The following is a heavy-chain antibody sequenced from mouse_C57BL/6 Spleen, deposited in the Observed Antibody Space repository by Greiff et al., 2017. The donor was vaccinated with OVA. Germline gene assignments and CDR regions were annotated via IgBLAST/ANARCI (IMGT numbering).Heavy chain of an antibody. CDR1: GFNINDYY. V-gene: IGHV14-2*01. CDR3: AREEGLRLPFDY. D-gene: IGHD3-2*02. CDR2: IDPEDGET. Sequence: QLVESGAELVKPGASVKLSCTASGFNINDYYMHWVKQRTEQGLEWIGRIDPEDGETKYAPKFQGKATITADTSTNTAYLQLSSLTSEDTAVYYCAREEGLRLPFDYWGQGTTLTVSS. J-gene: IGHJ2*01.